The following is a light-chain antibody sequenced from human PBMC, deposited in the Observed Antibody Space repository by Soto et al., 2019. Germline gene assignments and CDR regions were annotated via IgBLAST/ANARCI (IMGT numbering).Light chain of an antibody. J-gene: IGLJ3*02. CDR2: NLN. CDR1: TGAVTSGCF. V-gene: IGLV7-43*01. Sequence: QAVVTQEPSLTVSPGGTVTLTCASSTGAVTSGCFPNWFQQKPGQAPMTLIYNLNNKHSWTPARFSGSLLGGKAALTLSGVQPEDEADYYCLLYCGANWVSGGGTKLTVL. CDR3: LLYCGANWV.